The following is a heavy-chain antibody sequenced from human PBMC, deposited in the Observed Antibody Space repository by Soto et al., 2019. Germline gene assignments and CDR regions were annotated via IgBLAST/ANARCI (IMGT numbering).Heavy chain of an antibody. CDR1: GGSISSGGYY. CDR3: RLGSSSPPDFDY. Sequence: SETLSLTCTVSGGSISSGGYYWSWIRQHPGKGLEWIGYIYYSGSTYYNPSLKSRVTISVDTSKNQFSLKLSSVTAADTAVYYCRLGSSSPPDFDYWGQGTLVTVSS. D-gene: IGHD6-6*01. CDR2: IYYSGST. V-gene: IGHV4-31*03. J-gene: IGHJ4*02.